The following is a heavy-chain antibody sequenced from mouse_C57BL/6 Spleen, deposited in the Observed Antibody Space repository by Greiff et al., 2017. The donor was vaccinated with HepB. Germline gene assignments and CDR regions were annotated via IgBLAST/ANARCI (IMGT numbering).Heavy chain of an antibody. CDR1: GYTFTSYW. CDR3: TRRYYGSSLYFDY. D-gene: IGHD1-1*01. CDR2: IYPGNSDT. Sequence: EVQLQQSGTVLARPGASVKMSCKTSGYTFTSYWMHWVKQRPGQSLEWIGAIYPGNSDTSYNQKFKGKAKLTAVTSASTAYMELSSLTNEDSAVYYCTRRYYGSSLYFDYWGQGTTLTVSS. V-gene: IGHV1-5*01. J-gene: IGHJ2*01.